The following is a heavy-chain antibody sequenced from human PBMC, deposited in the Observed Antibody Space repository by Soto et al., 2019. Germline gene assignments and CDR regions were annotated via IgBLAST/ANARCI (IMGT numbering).Heavy chain of an antibody. CDR2: IYWDDDR. D-gene: IGHD3-10*01. V-gene: IGHV2-5*02. Sequence: QITLKESGPTLVKPTQTLTLTCTFSGFSLSTSGVGVGWIRQPPGKALEWLALIYWDDDRHYSPSLRSRLTITKDTSRNQVVLTRTNVGPVDTATYYCAHRLYGSGIYHFDYWGQGTLVTVSS. CDR1: GFSLSTSGVG. CDR3: AHRLYGSGIYHFDY. J-gene: IGHJ4*02.